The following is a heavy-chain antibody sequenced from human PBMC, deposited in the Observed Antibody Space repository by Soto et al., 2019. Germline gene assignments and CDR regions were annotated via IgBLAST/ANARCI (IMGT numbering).Heavy chain of an antibody. Sequence: ASVKVSCKASGGTFSSYAISWVRQAPGQGLEWMGGIIPIFGTANYAQKFQGRVTITADESTSTAYMELSSLRSEDTAVYYCAREAMVRGVNWFDPRGQGTLVTVSS. CDR1: GGTFSSYA. J-gene: IGHJ5*02. CDR3: AREAMVRGVNWFDP. CDR2: IIPIFGTA. V-gene: IGHV1-69*13. D-gene: IGHD3-10*01.